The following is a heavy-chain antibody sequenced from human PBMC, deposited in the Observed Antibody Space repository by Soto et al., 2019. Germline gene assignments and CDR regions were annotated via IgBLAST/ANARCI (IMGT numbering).Heavy chain of an antibody. Sequence: PGGSLRLSCAASGLTFSSYRMNWVRQAPGKGLEWVSSISSSSSYIYYADSVKGRFTISRGNAKNSLYLQMNSLRAEDTAVYYCASETNNYIVTGAPIDFWGQGTLVTVSS. V-gene: IGHV3-21*01. CDR1: GLTFSSYR. D-gene: IGHD3-9*01. CDR2: ISSSSSYI. J-gene: IGHJ4*02. CDR3: ASETNNYIVTGAPIDF.